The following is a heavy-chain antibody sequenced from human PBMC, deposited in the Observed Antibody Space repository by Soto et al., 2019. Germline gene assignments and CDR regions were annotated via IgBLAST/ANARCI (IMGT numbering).Heavy chain of an antibody. CDR1: VGSISDHY. D-gene: IGHD6-19*01. J-gene: IGHJ5*02. CDR3: ARWYSSGWYAWFDP. Sequence: SETLSLTCSVSVGSISDHYWSWIRQPPGKGLEWIGYIDDSGSTNYNPSLKSRVTMSVDVSKNQFSLKLTSVTDADTAVYYCARWYSSGWYAWFDPWGQGTLVTVSS. V-gene: IGHV4-59*11. CDR2: IDDSGST.